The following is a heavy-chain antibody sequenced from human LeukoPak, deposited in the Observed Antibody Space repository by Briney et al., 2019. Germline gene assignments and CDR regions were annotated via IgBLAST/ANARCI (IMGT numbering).Heavy chain of an antibody. D-gene: IGHD3-10*01. Sequence: GGSLRLSCASSEFIFSSYGMHWVRQAPGKGLQWVAFIRFDGSTKYYTNSVKGRFTISRDNSKSTLSLQMNSLRADDTAVYYCAKDLEYSGSGTPGAFDYWGQGTLVTVSS. CDR2: IRFDGSTK. J-gene: IGHJ4*02. V-gene: IGHV3-30*02. CDR3: AKDLEYSGSGTPGAFDY. CDR1: EFIFSSYG.